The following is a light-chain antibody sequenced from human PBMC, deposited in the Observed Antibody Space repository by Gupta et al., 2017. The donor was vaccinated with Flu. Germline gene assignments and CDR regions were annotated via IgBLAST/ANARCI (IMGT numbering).Light chain of an antibody. CDR1: QCSSSY. CDR2: AAS. Sequence: VIRCTQSPSLLSASTGDRVTISCLMSQCSSSYLAWYQQKPGQAPELLIYAASTLPSGVPSRFSGSGSGTDFTLTISCLESEDFAAYYCQQEGSSSCTFGQGTKVEIK. CDR3: QQEGSSSCT. J-gene: IGKJ1*01. V-gene: IGKV1D-8*01.